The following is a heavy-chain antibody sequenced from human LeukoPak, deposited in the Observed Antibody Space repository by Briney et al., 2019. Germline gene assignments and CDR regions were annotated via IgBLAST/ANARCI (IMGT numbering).Heavy chain of an antibody. V-gene: IGHV4-59*01. CDR1: DGAITGYY. J-gene: IGHJ4*02. CDR2: ISYSGST. Sequence: PSETLSLTCTVSDGAITGYYWGWIRQPPGKGLEWIGHISYSGSTNYHPSLKRRVTISVDKSKNHFSLKLNSVTAADTAVYYCARGYSTGWTYYFDYWGQGALVTVSS. D-gene: IGHD6-25*01. CDR3: ARGYSTGWTYYFDY.